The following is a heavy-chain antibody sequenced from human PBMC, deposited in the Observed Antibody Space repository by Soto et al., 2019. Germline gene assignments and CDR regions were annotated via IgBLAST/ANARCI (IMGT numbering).Heavy chain of an antibody. CDR2: TYYRSKWYN. D-gene: IGHD3-22*01. J-gene: IGHJ4*02. V-gene: IGHV6-1*01. Sequence: SQTLSRTCAISGDRVSSNSAAWNWIRPSPSRGLEWLGRTYYRSKWYNDYAVSVKSRITIDPDTSKNQFSLQLNSVTPEDTAVYFCARLRDYYDSSGYFSEALDFWGQGTLVTVSS. CDR3: ARLRDYYDSSGYFSEALDF. CDR1: GDRVSSNSAA.